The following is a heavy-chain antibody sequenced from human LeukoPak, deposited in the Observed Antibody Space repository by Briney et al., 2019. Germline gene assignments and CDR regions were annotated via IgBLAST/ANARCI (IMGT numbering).Heavy chain of an antibody. CDR3: ARTSLYYYDSSGYCSLDY. Sequence: PSETLSLTCTVSGGSISGYYWSWIRQPPGKGREWIGEINHSGSTNYNPSLKSRVTISVDTSKNQFSLKLSSVTAADTAVYYCARTSLYYYDSSGYCSLDYWGQGTLVTVSS. V-gene: IGHV4-34*01. CDR2: INHSGST. D-gene: IGHD3-22*01. J-gene: IGHJ4*02. CDR1: GGSISGYY.